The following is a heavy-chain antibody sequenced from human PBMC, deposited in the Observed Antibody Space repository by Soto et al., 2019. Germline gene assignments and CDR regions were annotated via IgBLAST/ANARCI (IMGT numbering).Heavy chain of an antibody. J-gene: IGHJ4*02. CDR1: GYTFTASY. CDR3: VRDTGRSLASVRFDA. CDR2: INPDSGIT. Sequence: QVQLVQSGAELKKPGASVKVSCKASGYTFTASYIHWVRQAPGQGLEWMGWINPDSGITNYARKFQGRVTLTGDTSISTAYMELNTLKSDDSALYYCVRDTGRSLASVRFDAGCQGTLVTVSS. D-gene: IGHD1-1*01. V-gene: IGHV1-2*02.